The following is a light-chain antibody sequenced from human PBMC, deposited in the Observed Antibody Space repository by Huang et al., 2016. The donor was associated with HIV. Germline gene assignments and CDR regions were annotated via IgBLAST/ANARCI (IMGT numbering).Light chain of an antibody. Sequence: EIVLTQSPATLSFSPGERATLSCRASQSVRSNYLDWYQQIPGQAPRLLIYGASSRATGIPDRFSGSGSGTDFTLTISRLEPEDFAVYYCQQYATSPTFGQGTKLEIK. V-gene: IGKV3-20*01. J-gene: IGKJ2*01. CDR3: QQYATSPT. CDR2: GAS. CDR1: QSVRSNY.